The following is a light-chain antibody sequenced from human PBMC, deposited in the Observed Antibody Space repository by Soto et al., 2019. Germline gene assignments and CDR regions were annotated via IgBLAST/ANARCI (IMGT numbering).Light chain of an antibody. CDR2: XXX. V-gene: IGKV1-5*01. CDR1: QSISNY. Sequence: RASQSISNYLAWYQQKPGEAPKLLIXXXXXLESGVPYTFXSSASGTEFTLTISSLQPDDFATDFXQQXXXXXTFGQGTKVDIK. CDR3: QQXXXXXT. J-gene: IGKJ1*01.